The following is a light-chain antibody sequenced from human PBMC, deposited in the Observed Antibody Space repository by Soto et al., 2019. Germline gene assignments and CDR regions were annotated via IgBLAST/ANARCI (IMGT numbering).Light chain of an antibody. CDR1: QSIRSW. J-gene: IGKJ1*01. CDR2: RAS. Sequence: DIQMTQSPSTLSASVGDRVTITCRASQSIRSWLAWYQQKAGTAPKLLIYRASSLESGVPSRFSGSGSGTDFGLTISSLQPDDFATYYCQQYDSYPWTFGQGTKVDIK. V-gene: IGKV1-5*03. CDR3: QQYDSYPWT.